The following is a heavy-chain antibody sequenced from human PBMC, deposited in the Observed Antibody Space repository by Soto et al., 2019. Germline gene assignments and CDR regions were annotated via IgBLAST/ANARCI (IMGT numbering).Heavy chain of an antibody. V-gene: IGHV1-2*02. CDR3: ARDVEMAGSSGISYYYYGMDV. CDR2: INPNSGGT. D-gene: IGHD6-6*01. CDR1: GYTFTGYY. Sequence: GASVKVSCKASGYTFTGYYMHWVRQAPGQGLEWMGWINPNSGGTNYAQKFQGRVTMTRDMSISTAYMELSRLRSDDTAVYYCARDVEMAGSSGISYYYYGMDVWGQGTTVTVSS. J-gene: IGHJ6*02.